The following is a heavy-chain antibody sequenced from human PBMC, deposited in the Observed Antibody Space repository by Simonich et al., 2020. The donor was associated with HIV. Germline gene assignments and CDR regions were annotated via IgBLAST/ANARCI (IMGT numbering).Heavy chain of an antibody. CDR2: KKQRGST. J-gene: IGHJ6*03. D-gene: IGHD3-10*01. Sequence: QVQLQQWGAGLLKPSETLSLTCAVYGGSLSGYYWSWIRQPPGRGLEWFGEKKQRGSTNDNPSLKSRVTISVDTSKKQISLKVRSVTAADTAVYYCARIGPDYYRGYYYVDVWGKGTTVSVSS. CDR3: ARIGPDYYRGYYYVDV. CDR1: GGSLSGYY. V-gene: IGHV4-34*01.